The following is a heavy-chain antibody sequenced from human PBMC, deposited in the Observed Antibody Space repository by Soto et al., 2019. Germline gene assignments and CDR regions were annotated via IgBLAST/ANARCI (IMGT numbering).Heavy chain of an antibody. Sequence: EVQLVESGGGLVQPGGSLRLSCAASGLTVSNSYMNWVRQAPGEGLEWVSILYSDGTTYYADSVKGRFTISRDNSKNTLYLQMPSLRADDTAGYYCARDTTVTTPTYFASWGQGTLVIVSS. V-gene: IGHV3-66*01. D-gene: IGHD4-17*01. J-gene: IGHJ4*02. CDR2: LYSDGTT. CDR3: ARDTTVTTPTYFAS. CDR1: GLTVSNSY.